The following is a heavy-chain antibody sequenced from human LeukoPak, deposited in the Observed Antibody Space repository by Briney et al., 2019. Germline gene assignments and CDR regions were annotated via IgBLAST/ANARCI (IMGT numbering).Heavy chain of an antibody. CDR2: ISGSGGST. CDR3: AKVKGWELEHHDAFDI. J-gene: IGHJ3*02. CDR1: GGTFSSYA. V-gene: IGHV3-23*01. Sequence: GASVKVSCKASGGTFSSYAMSWVRQAPGKGLEWVSAISGSGGSTYYADSVKGRFTISRDNSKNTLYLQKNSLRAEDTAVYYCAKVKGWELEHHDAFDIWGQGTMVTVSS. D-gene: IGHD1-26*01.